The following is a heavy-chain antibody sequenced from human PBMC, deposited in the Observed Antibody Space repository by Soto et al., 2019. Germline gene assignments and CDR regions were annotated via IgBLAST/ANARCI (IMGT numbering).Heavy chain of an antibody. Sequence: SVTVSCKASVGTFSSYTINWVRQAPGQGLEWMGRVIPFLDITNYAQKFQGRATITADKSTRTVHMELSSLRSEDTAVYFCARGVFNYVSATYVDYWAQGIMVTVS. CDR2: VIPFLDIT. D-gene: IGHD3-10*01. CDR1: VGTFSSYT. V-gene: IGHV1-69*02. CDR3: ARGVFNYVSATYVDY. J-gene: IGHJ4*02.